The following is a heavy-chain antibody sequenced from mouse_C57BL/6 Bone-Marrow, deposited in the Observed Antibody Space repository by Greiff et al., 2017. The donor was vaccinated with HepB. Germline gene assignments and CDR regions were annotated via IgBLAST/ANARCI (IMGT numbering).Heavy chain of an antibody. CDR3: TRWYGYYGEYYYAMDY. CDR2: IYPGNSDT. V-gene: IGHV1-5*01. J-gene: IGHJ4*01. CDR1: GYTFTSYW. D-gene: IGHD1-1*01. Sequence: VHVKQSGTVLARPGASVKMSCKTSGYTFTSYWMHWVKQRPGQGLEWIGAIYPGNSDTSYNQKFKGKAKLTAVTSASTAYMELSSLTNEDSAVYYCTRWYGYYGEYYYAMDYWGQGTSVTVSS.